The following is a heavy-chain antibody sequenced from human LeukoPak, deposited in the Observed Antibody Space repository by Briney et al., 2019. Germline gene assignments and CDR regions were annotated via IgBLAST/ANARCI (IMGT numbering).Heavy chain of an antibody. CDR1: GFTFSSYW. J-gene: IGHJ5*02. V-gene: IGHV3-7*01. CDR3: ARETTAAAAGRPEINWFDP. Sequence: GGSLRLSCAASGFTFSSYWMSWVRQAPGKGLEGVANIKQDGSEKYYVDSVKGRFTISRDNAKNSLYLQMNSLRAEDTAVYYCARETTAAAAGRPEINWFDPWGQGTLVTVSS. CDR2: IKQDGSEK. D-gene: IGHD6-13*01.